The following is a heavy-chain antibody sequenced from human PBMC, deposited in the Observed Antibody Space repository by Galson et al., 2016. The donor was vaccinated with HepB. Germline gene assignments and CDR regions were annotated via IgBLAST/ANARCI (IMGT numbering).Heavy chain of an antibody. D-gene: IGHD2-2*01. CDR1: GFTFSSYG. Sequence: SLRLSCAASGFTFSSYGMHWVRQAPGKGLEWVAFISYDGSNKKYADSGKGRFTISRDNSKKKLYLQMDSRRAEDTAVYYCAKEGRIYCSSASCHDHFHYWGQGTLVTVSS. V-gene: IGHV3-30*18. CDR3: AKEGRIYCSSASCHDHFHY. J-gene: IGHJ4*02. CDR2: ISYDGSNK.